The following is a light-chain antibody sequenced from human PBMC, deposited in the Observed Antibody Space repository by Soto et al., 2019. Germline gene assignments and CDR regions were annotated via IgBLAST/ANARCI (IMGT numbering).Light chain of an antibody. CDR2: WAS. Sequence: DIVMTQSPDSLAGSLGERATINCKSSQSVLYSSNNKNYLAWYQQKTGQPPKLPIYWASTRESGVPDRFSGSGSGTDFTLNISSLQAEDVAVYYCQQYYSTPLTFGPGTKVDIK. CDR3: QQYYSTPLT. J-gene: IGKJ3*01. CDR1: QSVLYSSNNKNY. V-gene: IGKV4-1*01.